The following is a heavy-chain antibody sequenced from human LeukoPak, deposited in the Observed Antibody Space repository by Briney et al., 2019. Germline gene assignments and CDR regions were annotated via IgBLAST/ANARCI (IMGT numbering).Heavy chain of an antibody. CDR1: GYTFTSCG. CDR3: AGEFSSSSTYYYYGMDV. D-gene: IGHD6-6*01. Sequence: ASVKVSCKASGYTFTSCGISWVRQAPGQGLEWMGWISAYNGNTNYAQKLQGRVTMTTDTSTSTAYMELRSLRSDDTAVYYCAGEFSSSSTYYYYGMDVWGQGTTVTVSS. CDR2: ISAYNGNT. V-gene: IGHV1-18*01. J-gene: IGHJ6*02.